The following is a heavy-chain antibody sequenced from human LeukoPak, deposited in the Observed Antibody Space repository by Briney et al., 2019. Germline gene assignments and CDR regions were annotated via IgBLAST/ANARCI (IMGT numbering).Heavy chain of an antibody. Sequence: PSQTLSLTCTVSGGSISSGGYYWSWIRQPPGKGLEWIGYIYHSGSTYYNPSLKSRVTISVDRSKNQFSLKLSSVTAADTAVYYCARDLTDYYDSSGYYYVSAFDIWGQGTMVTVSS. CDR1: GGSISSGGYY. J-gene: IGHJ3*02. CDR3: ARDLTDYYDSSGYYYVSAFDI. V-gene: IGHV4-30-2*01. D-gene: IGHD3-22*01. CDR2: IYHSGST.